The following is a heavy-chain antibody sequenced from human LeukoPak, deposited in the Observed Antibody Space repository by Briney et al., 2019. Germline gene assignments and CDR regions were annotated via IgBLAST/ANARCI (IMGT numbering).Heavy chain of an antibody. V-gene: IGHV3-11*01. CDR3: AAGYYVLNSSGNVEYFQH. CDR2: ISSSGSTI. CDR1: GFTFSDYY. D-gene: IGHD3-22*01. J-gene: IGHJ1*01. Sequence: PGGSLRLSCAASGFTFSDYYMSWIRQPPGKGLEWVSYISSSGSTIYYADSVKGRFTISRDNAKNSLYLQMNSLRAEDTAVYYCAAGYYVLNSSGNVEYFQHWGQGTLVTVSS.